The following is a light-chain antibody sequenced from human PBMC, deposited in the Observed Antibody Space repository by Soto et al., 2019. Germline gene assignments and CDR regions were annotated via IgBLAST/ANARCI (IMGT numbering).Light chain of an antibody. V-gene: IGKV1-5*03. J-gene: IGKJ1*01. CDR3: QQYNSYSTWT. CDR2: KAS. CDR1: QSISSR. Sequence: DIQMTQSPSTLSASVGDRVTITCRASQSISSRLAWYQQKPGEAPQVLIYKASSLQSGVPSRFSGSGSGTEFTLTISSLQPDDFATYYCQQYNSYSTWTFGQGTKVDIK.